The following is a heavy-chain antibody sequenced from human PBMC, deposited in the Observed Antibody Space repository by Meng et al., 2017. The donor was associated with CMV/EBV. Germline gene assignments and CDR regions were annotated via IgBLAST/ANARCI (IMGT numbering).Heavy chain of an antibody. CDR2: ISSSGSYI. CDR1: GFTFSSYY. CDR3: ATCMTTVSTSDF. Sequence: SCAASGFTFSSYYVNWVRQAPWKGLEWVSSISSSGSYISYADSVKGRFTISRDNAKNSLYLQMNSLRAEDTAVYYCATCMTTVSTSDFWGQGTLVTVSS. D-gene: IGHD4-11*01. V-gene: IGHV3-21*01. J-gene: IGHJ4*02.